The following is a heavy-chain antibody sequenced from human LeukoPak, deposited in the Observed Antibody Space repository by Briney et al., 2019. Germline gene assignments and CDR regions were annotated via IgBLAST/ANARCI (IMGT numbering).Heavy chain of an antibody. CDR3: ARSPYYGSGSYQLGFDY. CDR2: IYYSGST. CDR1: GGSISSGGYY. Sequence: SQTLSLTCTVSGGSISSGGYYWSWIRQHPGKGLEWIGYIYYSGSTYYNPSLKSRVTISVDTSKNQFSLKLSSVTAADTAVYYCARSPYYGSGSYQLGFDYWGQGTLDTVSS. D-gene: IGHD3-10*01. V-gene: IGHV4-31*03. J-gene: IGHJ4*02.